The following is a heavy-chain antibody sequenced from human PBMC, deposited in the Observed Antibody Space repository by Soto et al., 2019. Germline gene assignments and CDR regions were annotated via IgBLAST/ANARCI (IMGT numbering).Heavy chain of an antibody. CDR3: ARDRVVVVVSGAITWTNYYYDMDV. CDR2: ISAYNGNT. V-gene: IGHV1-18*01. J-gene: IGHJ6*04. Sequence: ASVKVSCKASGYTFTSYGISWVRQAPGQGLEWMGWISAYNGNTNYAQKLQGRVTMTTDTSTSTAYMELRSLRSDDTAVYYCARDRVVVVVSGAITWTNYYYDMDVWGKGTTVTVSS. D-gene: IGHD2-2*02. CDR1: GYTFTSYG.